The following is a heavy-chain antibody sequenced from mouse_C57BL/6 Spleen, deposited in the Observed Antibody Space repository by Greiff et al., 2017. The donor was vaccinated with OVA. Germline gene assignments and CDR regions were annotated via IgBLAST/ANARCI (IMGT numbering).Heavy chain of an antibody. CDR1: GYSITSGYD. J-gene: IGHJ3*01. V-gene: IGHV3-1*01. D-gene: IGHD2-4*01. Sequence: DVKLQESGPGMVKPSQSLSLTCTVTGYSITSGYDWHWIRHFPGNKLEWMGYISYSGSTNYNPSLKSRISITHDTSKNHFFLKLNSVTTEDTATYYCARDDYTGRFAYWGQGTLVTVSA. CDR2: ISYSGST. CDR3: ARDDYTGRFAY.